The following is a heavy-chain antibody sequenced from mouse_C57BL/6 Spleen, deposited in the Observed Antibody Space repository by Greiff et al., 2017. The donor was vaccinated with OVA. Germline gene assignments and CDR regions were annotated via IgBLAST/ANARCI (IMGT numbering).Heavy chain of an antibody. CDR2: INPYNGGT. CDR3: AREVVANAMDY. J-gene: IGHJ4*01. V-gene: IGHV1-19*01. CDR1: GYTFTDYY. D-gene: IGHD1-1*01. Sequence: VQLKQSGPVLVKPGASVKMSCKASGYTFTDYYMNWVKQSHGKSLEWIGVINPYNGGTSYNQKFKGKATLTVDKSSSTAYMELNSLTSEDSAVYYCAREVVANAMDYWGQGTSVTVSS.